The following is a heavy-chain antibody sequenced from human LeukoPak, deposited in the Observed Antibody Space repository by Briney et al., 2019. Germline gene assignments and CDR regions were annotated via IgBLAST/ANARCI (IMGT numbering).Heavy chain of an antibody. Sequence: ASVKVSCKTSGYTFTGYYIHWVRQAPGQGLEWMGWSNPNTGGTNYAQKLQGRVTMTTDTSTSTAYMELRSLRSDDTAVYYCARDVSSGTYYYDSSGYLVFDYWGQGTLVTVSS. D-gene: IGHD3-22*01. J-gene: IGHJ4*02. CDR1: GYTFTGYY. CDR3: ARDVSSGTYYYDSSGYLVFDY. V-gene: IGHV1-2*02. CDR2: SNPNTGGT.